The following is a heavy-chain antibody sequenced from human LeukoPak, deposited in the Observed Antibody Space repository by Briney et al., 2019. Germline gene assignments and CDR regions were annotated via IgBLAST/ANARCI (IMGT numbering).Heavy chain of an antibody. Sequence: ASVKVSCKASGYTFTSYAMNWVRQAPGQGLEWMGIINPSGGSTSYAQKFQGRVTMTRDTSTSTVYMELSSLRSEDTAVYYCARDQDRHFDWLALFDYWGQGTLVTVSS. CDR1: GYTFTSYA. D-gene: IGHD3-9*01. J-gene: IGHJ4*02. V-gene: IGHV1-46*01. CDR2: INPSGGST. CDR3: ARDQDRHFDWLALFDY.